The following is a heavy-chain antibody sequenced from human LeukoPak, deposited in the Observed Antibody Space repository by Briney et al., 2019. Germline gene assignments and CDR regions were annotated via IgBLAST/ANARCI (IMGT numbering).Heavy chain of an antibody. CDR1: GYSFASYS. V-gene: IGHV5-51*01. Sequence: GESLKISCKGSGYSFASYSIGWVRQMPGKGLEWMGIIYPDGSDPRYSPSFQGQVTISADKSISTAYLQWSSLKASDTAMYYCARLPLGYSGYEHFDYWGQGTLVTVSS. CDR2: IYPDGSDP. D-gene: IGHD5-12*01. J-gene: IGHJ4*02. CDR3: ARLPLGYSGYEHFDY.